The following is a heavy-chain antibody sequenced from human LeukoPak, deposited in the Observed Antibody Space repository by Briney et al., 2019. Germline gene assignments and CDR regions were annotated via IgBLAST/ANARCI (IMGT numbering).Heavy chain of an antibody. Sequence: PSETLSLTCAVYGGSFSGYYWSWIRQPPGKGLEWIGEINHSGSTNYNPSLKSRVTISVDTSKNQFSLKLSSVTAADTAVYYCARRGYYYGSGSYYPRNNWFDPWGQGTLVTVSS. D-gene: IGHD3-10*01. CDR2: INHSGST. V-gene: IGHV4-34*01. J-gene: IGHJ5*02. CDR3: ARRGYYYGSGSYYPRNNWFDP. CDR1: GGSFSGYY.